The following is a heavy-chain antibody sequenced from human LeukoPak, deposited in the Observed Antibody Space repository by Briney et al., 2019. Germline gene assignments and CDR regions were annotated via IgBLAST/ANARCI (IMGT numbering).Heavy chain of an antibody. V-gene: IGHV3-69-1*01. Sequence: PGGSLRLSCAASGFTFSTYPMNWVRQAPGKGLEWISHIRGSGTTDYADFVKGRFTISRDNAKNSLYLQLSSLRAEDTAVYYCARDYDYGFGNWGQGTLVTVSS. CDR1: GFTFSTYP. CDR2: IRGSGTT. J-gene: IGHJ4*02. D-gene: IGHD4-17*01. CDR3: ARDYDYGFGN.